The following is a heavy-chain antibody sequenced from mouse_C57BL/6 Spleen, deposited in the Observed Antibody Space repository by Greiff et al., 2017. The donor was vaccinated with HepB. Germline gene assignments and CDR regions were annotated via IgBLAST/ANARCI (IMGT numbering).Heavy chain of an antibody. CDR1: GYTFTSYG. V-gene: IGHV1-81*01. CDR2: IYPRSGNT. D-gene: IGHD2-2*01. CDR3: ARGGVGYEGY. Sequence: VQLQQSGAELARPGASVKLSCKASGYTFTSYGISWVKQRTGQGLEWIGEIYPRSGNTYYNEKFKGKATLTADKSSSTAYMELRSLTSEDSAVYFCARGGVGYEGYWGQGTTLTVSS. J-gene: IGHJ2*01.